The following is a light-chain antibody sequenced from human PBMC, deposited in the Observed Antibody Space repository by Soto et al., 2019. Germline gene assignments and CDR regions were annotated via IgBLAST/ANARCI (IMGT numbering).Light chain of an antibody. J-gene: IGKJ4*01. Sequence: EIVMTQSPATLSVSPGERATLSCRASQSVSSNLALYQQKPGQAPRLLIYGASTRAAVIPARFSGSGSGTEFTLTISVLQAEDFAFYYCQHYNNSPHTFGGGTKVEIK. CDR2: GAS. CDR1: QSVSSN. V-gene: IGKV3-15*01. CDR3: QHYNNSPHT.